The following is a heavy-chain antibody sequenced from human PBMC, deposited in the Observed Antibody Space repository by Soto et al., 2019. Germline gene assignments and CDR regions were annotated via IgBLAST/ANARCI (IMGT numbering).Heavy chain of an antibody. CDR3: ASYYYGSGGYYNVLATNWFDP. D-gene: IGHD3-10*01. Sequence: QLQLQESGPGLVKPSETLSLTCTVSGGSISSSSYYWGWIRQPPGKGLEWIGSIYYGGSTYYNPSHNSRVTITVDTSKNQVSLKLSSVTAADTAVDYCASYYYGSGGYYNVLATNWFDPWGQGTLVTVSS. V-gene: IGHV4-39*01. CDR2: IYYGGST. J-gene: IGHJ5*02. CDR1: GGSISSSSYY.